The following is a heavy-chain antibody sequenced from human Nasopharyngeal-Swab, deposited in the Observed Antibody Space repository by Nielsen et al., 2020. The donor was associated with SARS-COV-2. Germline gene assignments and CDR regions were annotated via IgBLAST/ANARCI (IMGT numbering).Heavy chain of an antibody. J-gene: IGHJ4*02. CDR2: IYYRGST. Sequence: WIRQPPGKGLEWIGSIYYRGSTYYNRSLKSRGTISEDTSKTKFSLKLSSLTAADTAVYYCARPGYDSSGYTSYFDYWGQGTLVTVSS. CDR3: ARPGYDSSGYTSYFDY. V-gene: IGHV4-39*01. D-gene: IGHD3-22*01.